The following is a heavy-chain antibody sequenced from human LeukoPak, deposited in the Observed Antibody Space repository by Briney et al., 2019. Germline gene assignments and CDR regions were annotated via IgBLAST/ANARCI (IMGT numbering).Heavy chain of an antibody. CDR1: GFTFSSYS. V-gene: IGHV3-48*01. J-gene: IGHJ4*02. CDR3: AREDGYCSGGNCYSYFDS. CDR2: ISSSSSTI. D-gene: IGHD2-15*01. Sequence: GGSLRLSCAASGFTFSSYSMNWVRQAPGKGLEWVSYISSSSSTIYYADSVKGRFTISRDNAKNSLYLQMNSLRAEDTAVYYCAREDGYCSGGNCYSYFDSWGQGTLVTVSA.